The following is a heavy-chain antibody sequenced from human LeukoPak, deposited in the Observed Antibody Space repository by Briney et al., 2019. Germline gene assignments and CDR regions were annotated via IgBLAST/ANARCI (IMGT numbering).Heavy chain of an antibody. CDR2: INPNSGGT. J-gene: IGHJ4*02. CDR3: ARDYSSSSGYFDY. V-gene: IGHV1-2*02. Sequence: ASVKVSCKASGYTFSDYYMHWVRQAPGQGLEWIGWINPNSGGTKYAQKFQGGVTMTRDTSISTAYMDLRRLRSDDTAVYYCARDYSSSSGYFDYWGQGTLVTVSS. D-gene: IGHD6-6*01. CDR1: GYTFSDYY.